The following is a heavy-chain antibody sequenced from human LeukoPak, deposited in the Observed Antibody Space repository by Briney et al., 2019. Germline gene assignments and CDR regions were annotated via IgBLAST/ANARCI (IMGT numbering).Heavy chain of an antibody. CDR3: ARLDPEYYFDY. CDR1: GFTFSSCH. V-gene: IGHV3-33*01. Sequence: PGGSLRLSCAASGFTFSSCHIHWVRQAPGKGLEWVALVWHDGSKTYYADSVKGRFTVSRDNSKNTLYLQMNSLRAEDTAVYYCARLDPEYYFDYWGQGTLVTVSS. J-gene: IGHJ4*02. CDR2: VWHDGSKT.